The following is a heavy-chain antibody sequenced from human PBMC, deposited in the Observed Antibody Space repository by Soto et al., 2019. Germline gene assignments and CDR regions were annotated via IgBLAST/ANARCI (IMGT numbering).Heavy chain of an antibody. CDR1: GYTFGTPG. CDR3: ARAGHYYDSSGYAN. J-gene: IGHJ4*02. Sequence: QVKLVQSGAEVKKPGTSMKVSCKASGYTFGTPGISWIRQAPGQGLEWMGWISAYNGNTNYEQKLQDRVTMTTDTSTNTAYLELRSLRSDDTAVYYCARAGHYYDSSGYANWGQGTLVTVSS. V-gene: IGHV1-18*01. CDR2: ISAYNGNT. D-gene: IGHD3-22*01.